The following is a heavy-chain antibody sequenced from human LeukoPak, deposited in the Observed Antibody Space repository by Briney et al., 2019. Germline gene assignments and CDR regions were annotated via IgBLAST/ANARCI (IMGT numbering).Heavy chain of an antibody. CDR3: ARDYGSGSEGFDY. Sequence: PGGSLRLSCAASGFTFSSYWMHWVRQAPGKGLVWVSRINSDGSSTSYADSVKGRFTISRDSAKNTLYLQMNCLRAEDTAVYYCARDYGSGSEGFDYWGQGTLGTVSS. V-gene: IGHV3-74*01. CDR2: INSDGSST. D-gene: IGHD3-10*01. J-gene: IGHJ4*02. CDR1: GFTFSSYW.